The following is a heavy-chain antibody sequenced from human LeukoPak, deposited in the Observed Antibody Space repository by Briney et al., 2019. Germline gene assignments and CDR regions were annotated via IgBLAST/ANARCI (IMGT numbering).Heavy chain of an antibody. CDR2: VNPSGGST. CDR3: ARSSGRSPNRDYMDV. V-gene: IGHV1-46*01. Sequence: SLYASCKASGDTSTSFVMHWVRHAPGQGLGWRGIVNPSGGSTSYAQRFQGRVTMTRETSTSTGYMELSTLRSEHTAVYDCARSSGRSPNRDYMDVRGKGTTVTISS. CDR1: GDTSTSFV. D-gene: IGHD1-14*01. J-gene: IGHJ6*03.